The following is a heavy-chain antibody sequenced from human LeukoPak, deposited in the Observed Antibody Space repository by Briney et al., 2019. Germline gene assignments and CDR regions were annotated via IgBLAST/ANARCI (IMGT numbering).Heavy chain of an antibody. CDR1: GGSISSYY. Sequence: SETLSLTCTVSGGSISSYYWSWIRQPPGKGLEWIGYIYYSGSTNYNPSLKSRVTISVDTSKNQFSLKLSSVTAADTAVYYCARVKTPVPGEYYFDYWGQGTLVTVSS. CDR3: ARVKTPVPGEYYFDY. V-gene: IGHV4-59*01. D-gene: IGHD3-10*01. J-gene: IGHJ4*02. CDR2: IYYSGST.